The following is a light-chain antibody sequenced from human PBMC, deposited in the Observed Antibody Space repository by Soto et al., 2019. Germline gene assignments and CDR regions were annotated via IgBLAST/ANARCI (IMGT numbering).Light chain of an antibody. V-gene: IGKV3-15*01. J-gene: IGKJ4*01. CDR3: QQYNNWPPLT. CDR1: QSVSSN. Sequence: EIVMTQSPATLSVSPGERATLSCRASQSVSSNLAWYQQKPGQAPRLLIYVASTRATGIPARFSGSGSGTEFTLTISSLQSEDFAVYYCQQYNNWPPLTLGGGTKVEIK. CDR2: VAS.